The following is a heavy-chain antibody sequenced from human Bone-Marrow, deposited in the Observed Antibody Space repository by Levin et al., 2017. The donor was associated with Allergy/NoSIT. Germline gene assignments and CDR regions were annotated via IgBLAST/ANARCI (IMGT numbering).Heavy chain of an antibody. CDR3: ARDRGPVKHYGGITDY. D-gene: IGHD4-23*01. CDR1: GFTFSSYW. V-gene: IGHV3-7*01. Sequence: PGGSLRLSCAASGFTFSSYWMSWVRQAPGKGLEWVANIKQDGSEKYYVDSVKGRFTISRDNAKNSLYLQMNSLRAEDTAVYYCARDRGPVKHYGGITDYWGQGTLVTVSS. CDR2: IKQDGSEK. J-gene: IGHJ4*02.